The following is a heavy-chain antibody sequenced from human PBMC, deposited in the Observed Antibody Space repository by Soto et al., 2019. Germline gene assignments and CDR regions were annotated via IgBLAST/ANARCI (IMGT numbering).Heavy chain of an antibody. Sequence: PSETLSLTCAVYGGSFSGYYWSWIRQPPWKGLEWIGEINHSGSTNYNPSLKSRVTISVDTSKNQFSLKLSSVTAADTAVYYCERGQTRTPLDCSGGSGRPCRHNNFGKWGQGTLIRVSS. CDR1: GGSFSGYY. CDR2: INHSGST. CDR3: ERGQTRTPLDCSGGSGRPCRHNNFGK. D-gene: IGHD2-15*01. V-gene: IGHV4-34*01. J-gene: IGHJ4*02.